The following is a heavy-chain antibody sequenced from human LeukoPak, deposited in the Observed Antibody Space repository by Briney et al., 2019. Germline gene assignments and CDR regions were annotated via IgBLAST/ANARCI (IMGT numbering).Heavy chain of an antibody. CDR1: GYSFTSYW. D-gene: IGHD3-22*01. Sequence: GESLKISCKGSGYSFTSYWIGWVRQMPGKGLEWMGIIYPGDSDTRYSPSFQGQVTISADKSISTAYLQWSSLKASDTAMYYCARGFYYDGSGYYPTTVDYWGQGTLVTVSS. CDR2: IYPGDSDT. V-gene: IGHV5-51*01. CDR3: ARGFYYDGSGYYPTTVDY. J-gene: IGHJ4*02.